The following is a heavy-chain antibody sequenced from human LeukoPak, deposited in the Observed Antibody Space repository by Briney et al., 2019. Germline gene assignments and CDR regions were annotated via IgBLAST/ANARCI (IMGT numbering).Heavy chain of an antibody. CDR2: IYYSGST. CDR3: AREAPRPDY. V-gene: IGHV4-59*01. Sequence: SETLSLTCAVSGGSISSYYWSWIRQPPGKGLEWIWSIYYSGSTNYNPSLKSRVTITVDKTNNQSSLLLSSVTAADAAVYYCAREAPRPDYWGQGTLVTVSS. CDR1: GGSISSYY. J-gene: IGHJ4*02.